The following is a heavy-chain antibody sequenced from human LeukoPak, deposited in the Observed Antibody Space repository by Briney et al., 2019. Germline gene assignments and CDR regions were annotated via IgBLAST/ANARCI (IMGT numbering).Heavy chain of an antibody. D-gene: IGHD2-2*01. CDR1: GFTFSTYG. V-gene: IGHV3-30*18. CDR3: AKTAWELGYCSSTSCYHFDY. J-gene: IGHJ4*02. Sequence: GRSLRLSCAASGFTFSTYGMHWVRQASGKGLEGAAVISYDGSNKYYADSVKGRFTISRDNSKNTLHLQMNSLRAEDTAVYYCAKTAWELGYCSSTSCYHFDYWGQGTLVTVSS. CDR2: ISYDGSNK.